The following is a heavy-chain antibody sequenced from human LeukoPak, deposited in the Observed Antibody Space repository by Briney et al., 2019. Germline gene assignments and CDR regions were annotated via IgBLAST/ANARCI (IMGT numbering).Heavy chain of an antibody. Sequence: SETLSLTCAVSGGSISSSNWWSWARQPPGKGLEWIGEIYHSGSTNYNPSLKSRVTISVDKSKNQFSLRLNSVTAADTAVYYCTRDSSGTVTSYYYYYMDVWGKGTTVTISS. CDR3: TRDSSGTVTSYYYYYMDV. CDR2: IYHSGST. J-gene: IGHJ6*03. V-gene: IGHV4-4*02. CDR1: GGSISSSNW. D-gene: IGHD3-10*01.